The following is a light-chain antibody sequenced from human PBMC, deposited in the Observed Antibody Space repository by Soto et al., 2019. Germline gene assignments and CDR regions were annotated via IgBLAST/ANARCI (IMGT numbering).Light chain of an antibody. CDR1: QSISSW. J-gene: IGKJ1*01. CDR3: QRYNSFTWT. CDR2: QAS. Sequence: DIQMTQSPSTLSASVGDRVTITCRARQSISSWLAWYQQKPGKAPKLLIYQASSLETGVPSRFSGSGSGTEFSLTISSLQPDDFATYFCQRYNSFTWTFGQGTKVEIK. V-gene: IGKV1-5*03.